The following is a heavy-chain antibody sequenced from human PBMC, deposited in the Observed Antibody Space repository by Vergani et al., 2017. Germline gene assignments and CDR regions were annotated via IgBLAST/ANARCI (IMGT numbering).Heavy chain of an antibody. CDR1: GFTFTSSA. V-gene: IGHV1-58*01. J-gene: IGHJ4*02. Sequence: QMQLVQSGPEVKKPGTSVKVSCKASGFTFTSSAVQWVRQARGQRLEWIGWIVVGSGNTNYAQKFQERVTITRDMSTSTAYMELSSLRSEDTAVYYCARGLPRFGDRGIFVYWGQGTLVTVSS. D-gene: IGHD3-10*01. CDR3: ARGLPRFGDRGIFVY. CDR2: IVVGSGNT.